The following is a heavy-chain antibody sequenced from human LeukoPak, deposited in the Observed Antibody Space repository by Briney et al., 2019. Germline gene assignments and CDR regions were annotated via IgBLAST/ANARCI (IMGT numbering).Heavy chain of an antibody. D-gene: IGHD2-15*01. J-gene: IGHJ4*02. CDR1: GVSISSNY. Sequence: SETLSLTCTVSGVSISSNYWSWIRQPPGKGLEWIGYIYYSGSTNYNPSLKSRVTISVDTSKNQFSLKLTSVTAADTAVYYCAREGGQGAFDYWGQGTLVTVSS. CDR3: AREGGQGAFDY. V-gene: IGHV4-59*01. CDR2: IYYSGST.